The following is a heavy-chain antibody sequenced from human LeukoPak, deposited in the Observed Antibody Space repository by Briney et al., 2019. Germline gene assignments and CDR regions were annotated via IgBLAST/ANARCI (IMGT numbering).Heavy chain of an antibody. Sequence: PGGSLRLSCAASGFTFDNAWMSWVRQAPGKGLEWVGRIKSKTDGGTTDYVAPVKGRFNISKDDSNNTLYLRMNSLKTEDTAVYYCTTGRYDILIPDYFDYWGQGTLVTVSS. CDR1: GFTFDNAW. CDR3: TTGRYDILIPDYFDY. V-gene: IGHV3-15*01. J-gene: IGHJ4*02. CDR2: IKSKTDGGTT. D-gene: IGHD3-9*01.